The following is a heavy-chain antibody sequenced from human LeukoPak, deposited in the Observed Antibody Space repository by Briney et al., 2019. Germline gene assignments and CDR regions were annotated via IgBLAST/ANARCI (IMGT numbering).Heavy chain of an antibody. CDR1: GGSISSYC. Sequence: PSETLSLTCTVSGGSISSYCWSWIRQPPGKGLEWIGYIFYSGSTNYNPSLKSRVTISIDTSKNQFYLKLSSLTAADTAVYYCARRDDSSGYHKIFDYWGPGTLVTVSS. CDR3: ARRDDSSGYHKIFDY. CDR2: IFYSGST. D-gene: IGHD3-22*01. V-gene: IGHV4-59*08. J-gene: IGHJ4*02.